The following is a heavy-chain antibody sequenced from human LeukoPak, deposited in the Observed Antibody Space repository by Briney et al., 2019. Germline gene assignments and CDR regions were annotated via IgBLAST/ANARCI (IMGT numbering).Heavy chain of an antibody. V-gene: IGHV3-7*01. CDR3: ARVSPYYDSGGCFDY. CDR1: GFTFITYW. CDR2: IKQDGSEK. D-gene: IGHD3-22*01. Sequence: PGGSLRLSCAASGFTFITYWMSWVRQAPGKGLEWVAKIKQDGSEKYYVDSVKGRFTISRDTAKNSLYLQMNSLRAEDTAVYYCARVSPYYDSGGCFDYWGQGTLVTVSS. J-gene: IGHJ4*02.